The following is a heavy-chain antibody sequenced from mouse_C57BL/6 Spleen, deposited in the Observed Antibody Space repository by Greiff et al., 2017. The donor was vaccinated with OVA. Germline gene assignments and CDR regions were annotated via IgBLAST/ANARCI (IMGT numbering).Heavy chain of an antibody. CDR1: GFTFSSYA. J-gene: IGHJ4*01. D-gene: IGHD2-3*01. CDR3: ARVDGYYVNYYAMDY. Sequence: EVQLVESGGGLVKPGGSLKLSCAASGFTFSSYAMSWVRQTPEKRLEWVATISDGGSYTYYPDNVKGRFTISRDNAKNNLYLQMSHLKSEDTAMYYCARVDGYYVNYYAMDYWGQGTSVTVSS. V-gene: IGHV5-4*01. CDR2: ISDGGSYT.